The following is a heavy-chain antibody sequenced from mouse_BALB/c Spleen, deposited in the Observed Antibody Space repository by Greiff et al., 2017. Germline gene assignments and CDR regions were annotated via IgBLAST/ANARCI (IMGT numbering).Heavy chain of an antibody. D-gene: IGHD2-1*01. CDR1: GFTFSDYY. CDR2: ISDGGSYT. CDR3: ARVYYGFAY. J-gene: IGHJ3*01. Sequence: EVQRVESGGGLVKPGGSLKLSCAASGFTFSDYYMYWVRQTPEKRLEWVATISDGGSYTYYPDSVKGRFTISRDNAKNNLYLQMSSLKSEDTAMYYCARVYYGFAYWGQGTLVTVSA. V-gene: IGHV5-4*02.